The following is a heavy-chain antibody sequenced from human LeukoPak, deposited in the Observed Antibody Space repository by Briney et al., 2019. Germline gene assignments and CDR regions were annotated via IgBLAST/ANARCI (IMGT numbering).Heavy chain of an antibody. CDR1: GYRFTSYW. CDR3: ARQQIDAFDI. J-gene: IGHJ3*02. CDR2: IYPGDSDT. V-gene: IGHV5-51*01. Sequence: GESLKISFKGSGYRFTSYWIGWVRPMPGKGLEWMGIIYPGDSDTRYSPSFQGQVTISADKSISTAYLQWSSLKASDTAMYYCARQQIDAFDIWGQGTMVTVSS.